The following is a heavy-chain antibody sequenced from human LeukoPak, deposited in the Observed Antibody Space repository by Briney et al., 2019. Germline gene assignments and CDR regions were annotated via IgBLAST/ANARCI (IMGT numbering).Heavy chain of an antibody. CDR2: TSHDGSKK. CDR1: GLTFSTYA. CDR3: AKDFLYNVVDY. V-gene: IGHV3-30*07. Sequence: QPGRSLRLSCSASGLTFSTYAMHWLRQAPGKGLEWVAVTSHDGSKKNYADSVKGRFTVSRDNSKNTLHLQMNSLRAEDTAVYYCAKDFLYNVVDYWGQGTLVAVSS. D-gene: IGHD3-10*01. J-gene: IGHJ4*02.